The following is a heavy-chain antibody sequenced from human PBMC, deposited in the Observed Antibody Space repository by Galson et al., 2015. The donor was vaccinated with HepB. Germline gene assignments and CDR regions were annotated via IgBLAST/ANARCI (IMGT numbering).Heavy chain of an antibody. D-gene: IGHD2-2*01. Sequence: SVKVSCKASGGTFSSYAISWVRQAPGQGLEWMGGIIPIFGTANYAQKFQGRVTITADESTSTAYMDLSSLRSEDTAVYYCARGPHMRDWYFDLWGRGTLVTVSS. CDR2: IIPIFGTA. V-gene: IGHV1-69*13. CDR1: GGTFSSYA. J-gene: IGHJ2*01. CDR3: ARGPHMRDWYFDL.